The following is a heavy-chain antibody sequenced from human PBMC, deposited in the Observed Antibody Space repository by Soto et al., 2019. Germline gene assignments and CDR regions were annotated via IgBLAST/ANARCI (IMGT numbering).Heavy chain of an antibody. CDR3: ARVEGYCSSTSCYRGYYYGMDV. J-gene: IGHJ6*02. D-gene: IGHD2-2*02. Sequence: GESLKISCKGSGYSLTSYWISWVRQMPGKGLEWMGRIDPSDSYTNYSPSFQGHVTISADKSISTAYLQWSSLKASDTAMYYCARVEGYCSSTSCYRGYYYGMDVWGQGTTVTVSS. V-gene: IGHV5-10-1*01. CDR2: IDPSDSYT. CDR1: GYSLTSYW.